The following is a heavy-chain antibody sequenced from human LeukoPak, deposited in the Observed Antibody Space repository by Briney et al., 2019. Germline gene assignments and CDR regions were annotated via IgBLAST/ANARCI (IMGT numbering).Heavy chain of an antibody. Sequence: ASVKVSCKVSGYTLTELSMHWVRQAPGKGLEGMGGFDPEDGETIYAQKFQGRVTMTEDTSTDTAYMELSSLRSADTAVYYCATPTTVAYDAFDIWGQGTMVTVSS. D-gene: IGHD4-23*01. CDR2: FDPEDGET. CDR1: GYTLTELS. CDR3: ATPTTVAYDAFDI. J-gene: IGHJ3*02. V-gene: IGHV1-24*01.